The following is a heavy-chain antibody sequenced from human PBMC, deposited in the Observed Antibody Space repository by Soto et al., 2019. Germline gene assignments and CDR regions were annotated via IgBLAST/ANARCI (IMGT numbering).Heavy chain of an antibody. V-gene: IGHV1-69*13. CDR2: IIPIFGTA. Sequence: ASVKVSCKASGGTFSSYAISWVRQAPGQVLEWIGGIIPIFGTANYAHTFQGRVTITADESTRTAYMELSSLRYEDTAVYYCARGGRRIPLNYYYGMEVWGQGTTVTVSS. CDR3: ARGGRRIPLNYYYGMEV. CDR1: GGTFSSYA. D-gene: IGHD2-2*02. J-gene: IGHJ6*02.